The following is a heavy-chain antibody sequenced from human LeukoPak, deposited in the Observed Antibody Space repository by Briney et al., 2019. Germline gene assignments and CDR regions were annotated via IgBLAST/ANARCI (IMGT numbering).Heavy chain of an antibody. J-gene: IGHJ1*01. CDR3: ATYPWFGELLYGYFQH. Sequence: ASVKVSFKVSGYTLTELSMHWVRQAPGKGGEGMGGFDTEDGERIYTQKFQGRVTITEDTSTDTAYMELSSLRSEDTAVYYCATYPWFGELLYGYFQHWGQGTLVTVSS. D-gene: IGHD3-10*01. CDR2: FDTEDGER. CDR1: GYTLTELS. V-gene: IGHV1-24*01.